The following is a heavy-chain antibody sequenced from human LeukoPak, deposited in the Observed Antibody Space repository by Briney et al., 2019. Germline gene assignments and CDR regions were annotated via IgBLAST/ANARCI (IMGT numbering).Heavy chain of an antibody. D-gene: IGHD5-12*01. CDR2: IYYSGTT. Sequence: PSQTLSLTCTVSGGSISSSDHYWSWIRQPPGKGLEWIGYIYYSGTTYYNMSLRGRVTMSVDTSKNQFSLKLSSVTAADTAVYFCARHSRVATIYDFWGQGTLVTVSS. CDR3: ARHSRVATIYDF. CDR1: GGSISSSDHY. J-gene: IGHJ4*02. V-gene: IGHV4-30-4*01.